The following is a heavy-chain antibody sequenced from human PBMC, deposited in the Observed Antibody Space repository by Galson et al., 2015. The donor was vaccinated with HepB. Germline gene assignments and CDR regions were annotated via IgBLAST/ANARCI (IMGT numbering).Heavy chain of an antibody. CDR1: GGSISSGGYY. CDR2: IYYSGSTY. J-gene: IGHJ4*02. V-gene: IGHV4-31*03. D-gene: IGHD3-16*01. CDR3: ARERWGGEEGY. Sequence: TLSLTCTVSGGSISSGGYYWSWIRQHPGKGLEWIGYIYYSGSTYYYNPSLKSRVTISIDTSKNHFSLKLSSVTAADTAVYYCARERWGGEEGYWGQGTLVTVSS.